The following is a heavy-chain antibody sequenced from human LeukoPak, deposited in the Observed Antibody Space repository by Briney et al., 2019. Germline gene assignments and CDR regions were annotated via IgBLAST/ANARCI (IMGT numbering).Heavy chain of an antibody. Sequence: ASVKVSCKASGYTFTGYYMHWVRQAPGQGLEWMGGINLNSGGTNYAQKFQGRVTMTRDTSIRTAYMELSRLRSEDTAVYYCASLGGTYYYDSSGSYYFDYWGQGTLVTVSS. CDR2: INLNSGGT. D-gene: IGHD3-22*01. CDR3: ASLGGTYYYDSSGSYYFDY. V-gene: IGHV1-2*02. CDR1: GYTFTGYY. J-gene: IGHJ4*02.